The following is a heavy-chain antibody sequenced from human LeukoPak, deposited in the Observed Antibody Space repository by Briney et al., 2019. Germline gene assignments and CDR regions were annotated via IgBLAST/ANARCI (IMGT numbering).Heavy chain of an antibody. CDR1: GDSTNTYF. Sequence: SETLSLTCTISGDSTNTYFWSWIRQPPGKGLEWIGYFYYTGTTNYNPSLKSRVTISVDTSKNQFSLKVNSVTAADTGVYYCASKSTDHGELRFDYWGQGTLVTVSS. V-gene: IGHV4-59*01. J-gene: IGHJ4*02. CDR3: ASKSTDHGELRFDY. CDR2: FYYTGTT. D-gene: IGHD4-17*01.